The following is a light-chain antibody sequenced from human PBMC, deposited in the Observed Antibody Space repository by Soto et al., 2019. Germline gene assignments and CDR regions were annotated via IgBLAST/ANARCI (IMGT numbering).Light chain of an antibody. CDR1: SSDVDDYNY. V-gene: IGLV2-11*01. Sequence: QSVLTQPRSVSGSPGQSVTISCTGTSSDVDDYNYVSWFQQHPGKAPKLMIYDVSERPSGVPDRFSGSKSGNTASLTMSGLQPEDEADYYCSSYTSSSTYVFGTGTKVTVL. CDR3: SSYTSSSTYV. CDR2: DVS. J-gene: IGLJ1*01.